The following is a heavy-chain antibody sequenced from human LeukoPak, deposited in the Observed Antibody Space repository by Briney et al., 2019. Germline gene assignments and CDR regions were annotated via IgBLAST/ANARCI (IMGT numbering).Heavy chain of an antibody. D-gene: IGHD5-18*01. CDR2: IIPIFGTA. V-gene: IGHV1-69*05. J-gene: IGHJ4*02. Sequence: SVKVSCKASGYTFSRNDINWFRQASGQGLEWMGGIIPIFGTANYAQKFQGRVTITTDESTSTAYMELSSLRSEDTAVYYCARGGYSYGYYYWGQGTLVTVSS. CDR3: ARGGYSYGYYY. CDR1: GYTFSRND.